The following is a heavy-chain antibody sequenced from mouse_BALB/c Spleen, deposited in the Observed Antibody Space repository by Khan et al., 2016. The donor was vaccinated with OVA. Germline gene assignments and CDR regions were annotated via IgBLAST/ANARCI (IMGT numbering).Heavy chain of an antibody. V-gene: IGHV2-6-5*01. D-gene: IGHD2-10*02. CDR1: GFSLTDYG. J-gene: IGHJ4*01. CDR3: AKGVWSYYFALDY. Sequence: QVQLKESGPGLVAPSQNLSITCTVSGFSLTDYGVSWIRQPPGKGLEWLGVIWGGGTTYSNSALNSRLIISKDNSKSQVFLKMNSLQTDDTAMYYCAKGVWSYYFALDYWGQGTSVTVSS. CDR2: IWGGGTT.